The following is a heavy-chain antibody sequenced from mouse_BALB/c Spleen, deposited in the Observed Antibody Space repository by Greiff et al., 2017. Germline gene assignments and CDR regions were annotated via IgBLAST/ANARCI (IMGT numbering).Heavy chain of an antibody. CDR1: GYTFTDYN. CDR3: ARDYGYDGVWYFDV. J-gene: IGHJ1*01. V-gene: IGHV1S29*02. CDR2: IYPYNGGT. Sequence: VQLQQSGPELVKPGASVKISCKASGYTFTDYNMHWVKQSHGKSLEWIGYIYPYNGGTGYNQKFKSKATLTVDNSSSTAYMELRSLTSEDSAVYYCARDYGYDGVWYFDVWGAGTTVTVSS. D-gene: IGHD2-2*01.